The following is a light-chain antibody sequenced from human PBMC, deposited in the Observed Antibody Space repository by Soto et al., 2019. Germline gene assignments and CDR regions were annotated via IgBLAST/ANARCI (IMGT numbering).Light chain of an antibody. V-gene: IGKV1-5*03. J-gene: IGKJ5*01. CDR3: LQDYNYPIT. CDR2: KAS. Sequence: DIQMTQSPFTLSASVGDRVAITCRASQSISSWLAWYQQKPGKAPKLLIYKASTLESGVPSNFSGSGSGTEFTLTISSLQPEDFATYYCLQDYNYPITFGQGTRLEIK. CDR1: QSISSW.